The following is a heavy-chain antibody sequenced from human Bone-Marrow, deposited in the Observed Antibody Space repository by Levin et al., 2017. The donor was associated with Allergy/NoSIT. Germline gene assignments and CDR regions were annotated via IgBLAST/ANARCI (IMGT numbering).Heavy chain of an antibody. Sequence: GGSLRLSCTASGFSFSNAWMTWVRLPPGKGLEWVGRIKRESDGGTSDYAAPVKDRFTISRDDSKNTVFLQMNSLKSEDTGVYLCTTVAAARAPNDYGLDVWGQGTMVTVSS. CDR1: GFSFSNAW. CDR2: IKRESDGGTS. J-gene: IGHJ6*02. D-gene: IGHD6-6*01. V-gene: IGHV3-15*01. CDR3: TTVAAARAPNDYGLDV.